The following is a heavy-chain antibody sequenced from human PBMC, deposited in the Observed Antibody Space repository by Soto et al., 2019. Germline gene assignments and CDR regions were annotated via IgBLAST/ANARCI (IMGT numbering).Heavy chain of an antibody. V-gene: IGHV4-30-4*01. CDR1: GGSISSGDYY. CDR2: IYYSGST. Sequence: QVQLQESGPGLVKPSQTLSLTCTVSGGSISSGDYYWSWIRQPPGKGLEWIGYIYYSGSTYYNPSRKSRLTISVDTSKNQFSLKLSYVTAADTAVYYCARIDRDQYYDLWSGKGGDWFDPWGQGTLVTVSS. D-gene: IGHD3-3*01. J-gene: IGHJ5*02. CDR3: ARIDRDQYYDLWSGKGGDWFDP.